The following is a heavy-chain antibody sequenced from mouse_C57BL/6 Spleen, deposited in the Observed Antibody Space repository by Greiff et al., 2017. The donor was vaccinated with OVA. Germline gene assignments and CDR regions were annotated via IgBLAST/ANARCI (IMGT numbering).Heavy chain of an antibody. V-gene: IGHV1-81*01. J-gene: IGHJ1*03. Sequence: VQLVESGAELARPGASVKLSCKASGYTFTSYGISWVKQRTGQGLEWIGEIYPRSGNTYYNEKFKGKATLTADKSSSTAYMELRSLTSEDSAVYFCARGPPHYYGSSYWYFDVWGTGTTVTVSS. D-gene: IGHD1-1*01. CDR1: GYTFTSYG. CDR2: IYPRSGNT. CDR3: ARGPPHYYGSSYWYFDV.